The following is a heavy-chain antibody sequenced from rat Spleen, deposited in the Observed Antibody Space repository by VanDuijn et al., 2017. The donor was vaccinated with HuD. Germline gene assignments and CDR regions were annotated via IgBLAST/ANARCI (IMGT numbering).Heavy chain of an antibody. CDR3: ARGSGRDYVMDA. CDR1: GYSITSSYR. V-gene: IGHV3-3*01. J-gene: IGHJ4*01. CDR2: INSAGST. D-gene: IGHD1-11*01. Sequence: EVQLQESGPGLVKPSQSLSLTCSVTGYSITSSYRWNWIRKFPGNKLEWMGYINSAGSTNYNPSLKSRISITRDTSKNQYFLQVNSVTTEDTATYYCARGSGRDYVMDAWGQGASVTVSS.